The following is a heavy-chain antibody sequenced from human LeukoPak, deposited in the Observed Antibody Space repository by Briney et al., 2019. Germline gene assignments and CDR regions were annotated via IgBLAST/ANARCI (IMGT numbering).Heavy chain of an antibody. CDR3: ARGWGVAARKGLGY. D-gene: IGHD6-6*01. Sequence: PGGSLRLSCAASGFTFSSYAMSWVRQAPGKGLEWIGEINHSGSTNYNPSLKSRVTISVDTSKNQFSLKLSSVTAADTAVYYCARGWGVAARKGLGYWGQGTLVTVSS. J-gene: IGHJ4*02. CDR2: INHSGST. V-gene: IGHV4-34*01. CDR1: GFTFSSYA.